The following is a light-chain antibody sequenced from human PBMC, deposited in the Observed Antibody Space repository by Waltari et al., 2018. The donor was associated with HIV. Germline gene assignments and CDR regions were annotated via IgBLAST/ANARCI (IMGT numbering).Light chain of an antibody. CDR1: SSTIGSGYQ. CDR3: QSYDSSLSGYV. J-gene: IGLJ1*01. CDR2: GNS. Sequence: QSVLTQPPSVSGAPGQRVTISCTASSSTIGSGYQVHWYQPLPGTAPKPLIYGNSNRPSGVPDRFSGSKSGTSASLAITGLQAEDEADYHCQSYDSSLSGYVFGTGTKVTVL. V-gene: IGLV1-40*01.